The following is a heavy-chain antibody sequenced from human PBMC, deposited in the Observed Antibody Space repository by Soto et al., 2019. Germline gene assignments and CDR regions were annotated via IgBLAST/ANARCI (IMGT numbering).Heavy chain of an antibody. CDR1: GGSISSYY. D-gene: IGHD4-4*01. CDR2: IYYSGST. V-gene: IGHV4-59*08. J-gene: IGHJ6*03. Sequence: QVQLQESGPGLVKPSETLSLTCTVSGGSISSYYWSWIRQPPGKGLEWIGYIYYSGSTNYNTSLKRRVTISVDTSKNHFSLKLTSVTAADTAVYYCARHGEYYSNRPYYYYYMDVWGKGTTVTVSS. CDR3: ARHGEYYSNRPYYYYYMDV.